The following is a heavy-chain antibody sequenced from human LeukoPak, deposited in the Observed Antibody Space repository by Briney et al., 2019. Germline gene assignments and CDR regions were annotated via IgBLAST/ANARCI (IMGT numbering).Heavy chain of an antibody. D-gene: IGHD2-8*01. CDR1: GFTFSSYA. CDR2: LSYDGSNK. J-gene: IGHJ5*02. Sequence: GGSLRLSCAASGFTFSSYAMHWVRQAPGKGLEWVAVLSYDGSNKYYADSVKGRFTISRDNSKNTLYLQMNSLRAEDTAVYYCARQREYCTNGVCPNWFDPWGQGTLVTVSS. CDR3: ARQREYCTNGVCPNWFDP. V-gene: IGHV3-30-3*01.